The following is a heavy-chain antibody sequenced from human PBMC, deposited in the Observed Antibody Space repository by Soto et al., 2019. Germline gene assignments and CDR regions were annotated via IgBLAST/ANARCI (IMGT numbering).Heavy chain of an antibody. Sequence: GSLRISRAASGITFSSYGMSRVPPAPGKGLEWVSAISGSGGSTYYADSVKGRFTISRDNSKNTLYLQMNSLRAEDTAVYYCAKALVRTTAPSPFDYWGQGTLVTSPQ. J-gene: IGHJ4*02. CDR1: GITFSSYG. D-gene: IGHD1-7*01. CDR3: AKALVRTTAPSPFDY. V-gene: IGHV3-23*01. CDR2: ISGSGGST.